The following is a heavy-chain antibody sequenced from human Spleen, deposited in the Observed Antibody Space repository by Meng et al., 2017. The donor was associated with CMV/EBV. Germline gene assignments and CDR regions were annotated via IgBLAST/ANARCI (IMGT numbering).Heavy chain of an antibody. J-gene: IGHJ6*02. CDR2: IQYDGTNK. V-gene: IGHV3-30*02. CDR1: GLTFSWYG. Sequence: GESLKISCAASGLTFSWYGMHWVRQAPGKGLEWVTFIQYDGTNKYYADSVRGRLTISRDNSKNTLYLQMNSLRAEDTAVYYCAKDEVVSATNYYYGMDVWGQGATVTVSS. D-gene: IGHD2-15*01. CDR3: AKDEVVSATNYYYGMDV.